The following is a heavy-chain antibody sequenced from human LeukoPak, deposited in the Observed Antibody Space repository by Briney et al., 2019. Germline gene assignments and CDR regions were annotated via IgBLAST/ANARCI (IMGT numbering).Heavy chain of an antibody. D-gene: IGHD3-16*02. J-gene: IGHJ5*02. CDR1: GGSISSGGYS. CDR3: ARASLRLGELSASP. CDR2: IYYSGST. Sequence: PSETLSLTCAVSGGSISSGGYSWSWIRQPPGKGLEWIGYIYYSGSTYYNPSLKSRVTISVDTSKNQFSLKLSSVTAADTAVYYCARASLRLGELSASPWGQGTLVTVSS. V-gene: IGHV4-30-4*07.